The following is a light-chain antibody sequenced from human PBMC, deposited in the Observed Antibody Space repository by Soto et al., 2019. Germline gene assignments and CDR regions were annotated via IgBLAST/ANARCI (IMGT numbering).Light chain of an antibody. V-gene: IGLV2-11*01. CDR1: SSDVGGYNY. CDR3: CSYAGSYSLV. CDR2: DVS. J-gene: IGLJ1*01. Sequence: QSVLTQPRSVSGSPGQSVTISCTGTSSDVGGYNYVSWYQQHQGKAPKLMIYDVSKRPSGVPDRFSGSKSDNTAPLTISGLQAEDEADYYCCSYAGSYSLVFGTGTKLTVL.